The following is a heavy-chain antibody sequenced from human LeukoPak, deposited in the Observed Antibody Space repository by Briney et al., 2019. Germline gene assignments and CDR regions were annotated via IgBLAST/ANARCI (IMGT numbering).Heavy chain of an antibody. J-gene: IGHJ4*02. CDR2: ISYSGST. CDR1: GGSISSYY. V-gene: IGHV4-59*12. CDR3: ARDYGGGWYQIDY. Sequence: SETLSLTCTVSGGSISSYYWSWIRQPPGEGLEWIGYISYSGSTNYNPFLKSRLTISLDTSKRQFSLNLNSVTVADTALYYCARDYGGGWYQIDYWGQGTLVTVSS. D-gene: IGHD6-13*01.